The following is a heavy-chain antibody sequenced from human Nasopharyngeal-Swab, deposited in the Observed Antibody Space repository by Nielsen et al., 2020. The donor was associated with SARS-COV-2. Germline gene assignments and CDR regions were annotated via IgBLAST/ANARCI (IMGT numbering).Heavy chain of an antibody. CDR1: GGTFSSYA. J-gene: IGHJ3*02. CDR2: IIPIFGTA. D-gene: IGHD7-27*01. Sequence: SVKVSCKASGGTFSSYAISWVRQAPGQGLEWMGGIIPIFGTANYAQKFQGRVTITRDTSASTAYMELSSLRSEDTAVYYCASESVTGAVGAFDIWGQGTMVTVSS. CDR3: ASESVTGAVGAFDI. V-gene: IGHV1-69*05.